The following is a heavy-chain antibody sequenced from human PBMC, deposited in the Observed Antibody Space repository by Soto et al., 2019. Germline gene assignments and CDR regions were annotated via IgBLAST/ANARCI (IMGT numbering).Heavy chain of an antibody. CDR3: AKDLTKSRVAVAGTSWFDP. CDR1: GGSISSGGYY. J-gene: IGHJ5*02. V-gene: IGHV4-31*03. Sequence: SETLSLTCNVSGGSISSGGYYWTWVRQHPGKGLEWIGYIFNSVTTKSNPSLKSRVTMSVDTSKNQFSLNLSFVTAADTVVYYCAKDLTKSRVAVAGTSWFDPWGQGTLVTVS. CDR2: IFNSVTT. D-gene: IGHD6-19*01.